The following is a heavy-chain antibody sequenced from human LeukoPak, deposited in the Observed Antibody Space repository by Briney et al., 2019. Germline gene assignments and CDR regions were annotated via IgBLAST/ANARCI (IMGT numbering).Heavy chain of an antibody. CDR3: VRRPDTGSYKNFDY. Sequence: SETLSLTCAVYGGSFSGYYWNWIRQTPGKGLEWIGEINHSETINYNPSLKSRVTISVDTSKNQFSLKVTSVTAADTAVYYCVRRPDTGSYKNFDYWGQGTLVTVSS. CDR2: INHSETI. J-gene: IGHJ4*02. D-gene: IGHD1-26*01. CDR1: GGSFSGYY. V-gene: IGHV4-34*01.